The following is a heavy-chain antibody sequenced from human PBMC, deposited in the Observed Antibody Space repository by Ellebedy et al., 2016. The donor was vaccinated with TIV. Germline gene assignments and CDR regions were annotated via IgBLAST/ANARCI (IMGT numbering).Heavy chain of an antibody. CDR2: ISVVGNSQ. Sequence: GESLKISCVASEFTLSNSPMHWVRQAPGKGLEWVAVISVVGNSQQYADPVKGLFTVSRDSSKNTLYLQVNSLRADDTAVYYCAKDRTAWYGMDVWGQGTTVTVSS. J-gene: IGHJ6*02. CDR1: EFTLSNSP. CDR3: AKDRTAWYGMDV. V-gene: IGHV3-30*04. D-gene: IGHD2-21*02.